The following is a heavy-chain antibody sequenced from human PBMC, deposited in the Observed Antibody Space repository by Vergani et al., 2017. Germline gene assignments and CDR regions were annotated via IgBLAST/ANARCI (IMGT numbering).Heavy chain of an antibody. J-gene: IGHJ6*03. CDR2: INPTGGST. CDR3: ARDGQEDFWSGPGDYYYYMDV. D-gene: IGHD3-3*01. V-gene: IGHV1-46*01. Sequence: QVQLVQSGAEVKKSGASVKVSCKASGYTFTRHYMHWVRQAPGQGLEWMGRINPTGGSTSYAQKFQGRVTMTRDTSTSTVYMRLSSLRSEDTAVYYCARDGQEDFWSGPGDYYYYMDVWGKGTTVTVSS. CDR1: GYTFTRHY.